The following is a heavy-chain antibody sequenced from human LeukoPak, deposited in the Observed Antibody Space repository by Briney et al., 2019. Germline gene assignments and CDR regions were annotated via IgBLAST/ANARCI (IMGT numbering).Heavy chain of an antibody. CDR2: IIPIFGTA. V-gene: IGHV1-69*05. D-gene: IGHD2-2*01. CDR3: ARGGVVVPAATRWFDP. CDR1: GGTFSSYA. J-gene: IGHJ5*02. Sequence: GASVKVSCKASGGTFSSYAISWVRQAPGQGLEWMGGIIPIFGTANYAQKFQGRVTITTDESTSTAYMELSSLRSEDTAVYYCARGGVVVPAATRWFDPWGQGTLVTVSS.